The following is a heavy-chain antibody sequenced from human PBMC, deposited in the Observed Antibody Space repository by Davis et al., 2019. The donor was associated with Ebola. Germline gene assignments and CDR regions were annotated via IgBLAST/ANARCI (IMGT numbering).Heavy chain of an antibody. Sequence: GGSLRLSCAASGFTVSSNYMSWVRQAPGKGLEWVSVIYSGGSTYYADSVKGRFTISRDNSKNTLYLQMNSLRAEDTAVYYCAKATEYGSGSYGYRYGMDVWGQGTTVTVSS. J-gene: IGHJ6*02. V-gene: IGHV3-53*01. CDR2: IYSGGST. CDR1: GFTVSSNY. CDR3: AKATEYGSGSYGYRYGMDV. D-gene: IGHD3-10*01.